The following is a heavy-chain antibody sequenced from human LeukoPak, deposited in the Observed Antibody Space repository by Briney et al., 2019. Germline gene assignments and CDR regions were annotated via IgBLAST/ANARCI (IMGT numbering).Heavy chain of an antibody. D-gene: IGHD3-22*01. Sequence: PQASVKVSCKASGGTFSSYAISWVRQAPGQGLEWMGGIIPIFGTANYAQKFQGRVTITADESTSTAYMELSSLRSEDTAVYYCARAVYYYDSSGYSPFDYWGQGTLVTVSS. CDR2: IIPIFGTA. V-gene: IGHV1-69*13. J-gene: IGHJ4*02. CDR3: ARAVYYYDSSGYSPFDY. CDR1: GGTFSSYA.